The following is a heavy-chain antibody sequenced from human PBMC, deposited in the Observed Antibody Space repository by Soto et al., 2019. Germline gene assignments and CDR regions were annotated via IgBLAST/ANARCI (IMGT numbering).Heavy chain of an antibody. J-gene: IGHJ4*02. CDR2: IKQDGGEE. V-gene: IGHV3-7*01. D-gene: IGHD4-4*01. CDR3: AKDSNKYSSSLRGRYFDY. Sequence: PGGSLRLSCAASGFIFSDYSMSWVRQSPGKGLEGVANIKQDGGEEDYVDSVKGRLTISRDNAKNSLYLQMNSLRAEDTAVYYCAKDSNKYSSSLRGRYFDYWGQGIEVTVSS. CDR1: GFIFSDYS.